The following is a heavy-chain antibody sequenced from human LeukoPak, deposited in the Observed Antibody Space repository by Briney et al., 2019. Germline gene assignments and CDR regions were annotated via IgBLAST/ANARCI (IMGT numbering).Heavy chain of an antibody. CDR3: ARLSGYYFGDYYYYYYMDV. CDR1: GGSISSYY. CDR2: IYTSGST. Sequence: PSETLSLTCTVSGGSISSYYWSWIRQPAGKGLEWIGRIYTSGSTNYNPSLKSRVTISVDTSKNQFSLKLSSVTAADTAVYYCARLSGYYFGDYYYYYYMDVWGKGTTVTISS. V-gene: IGHV4-4*07. D-gene: IGHD3-22*01. J-gene: IGHJ6*03.